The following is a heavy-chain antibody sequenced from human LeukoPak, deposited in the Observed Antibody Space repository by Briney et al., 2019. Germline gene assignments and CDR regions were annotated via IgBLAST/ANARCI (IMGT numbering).Heavy chain of an antibody. V-gene: IGHV1-8*01. CDR1: GYTFTSYE. CDR2: MNPNSGNT. Sequence: ASVRVSCKASGYTFTSYEINWVRQATGQGLEWMGWMNPNSGNTGYAQKFQGRVTMTRNTSISTAYMELSSLRSEDTAVYYCARVYYDSSGYYYFDYWGQGTLVTVSS. J-gene: IGHJ4*02. CDR3: ARVYYDSSGYYYFDY. D-gene: IGHD3-22*01.